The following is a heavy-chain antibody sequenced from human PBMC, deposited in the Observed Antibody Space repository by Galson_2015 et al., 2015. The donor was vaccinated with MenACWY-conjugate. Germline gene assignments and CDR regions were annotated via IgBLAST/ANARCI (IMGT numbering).Heavy chain of an antibody. D-gene: IGHD1-14*01. CDR2: ISGSGATT. V-gene: IGHV3-23*01. Sequence: SLRLSCAASGFTFSDYAMTWVRQAPGRGLEWVSGISGSGATTYYADPVKGRFAISRDNSKNTLSLQMNGLRAEDTGVYFCARNLYDPWYYFDHWGHGVLVTVSS. J-gene: IGHJ4*01. CDR1: GFTFSDYA. CDR3: ARNLYDPWYYFDH.